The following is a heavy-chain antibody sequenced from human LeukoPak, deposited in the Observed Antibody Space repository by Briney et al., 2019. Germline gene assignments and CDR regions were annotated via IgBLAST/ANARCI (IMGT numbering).Heavy chain of an antibody. CDR3: ARRYSGVMEGHFDY. Sequence: VASVKVSCKASGGTFSSYAISWVRQAPGQGLEWMGGIIPIFGTANYAQKFQGRVTITTDESTSTAYMELRSLRSEDTAVYYCARRYSGVMEGHFDYWGQGTLVTVSS. CDR1: GGTFSSYA. J-gene: IGHJ4*02. CDR2: IIPIFGTA. D-gene: IGHD5-12*01. V-gene: IGHV1-69*05.